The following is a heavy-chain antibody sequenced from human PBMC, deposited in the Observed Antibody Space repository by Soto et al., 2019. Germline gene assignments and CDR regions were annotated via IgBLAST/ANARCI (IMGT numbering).Heavy chain of an antibody. J-gene: IGHJ4*02. Sequence: QVQLVESGGGVVQPGRSLRLSCAASGFAFSHYAMHWVRQAPGKGLEWVALISYDGSMQFHADSVKGRFTISRDNSNNTLDLQMNSLRLEETAVYYCAREDRGYVVGYWGQGTLVTVSS. CDR2: ISYDGSMQ. V-gene: IGHV3-30-3*01. CDR3: AREDRGYVVGY. CDR1: GFAFSHYA. D-gene: IGHD2-21*01.